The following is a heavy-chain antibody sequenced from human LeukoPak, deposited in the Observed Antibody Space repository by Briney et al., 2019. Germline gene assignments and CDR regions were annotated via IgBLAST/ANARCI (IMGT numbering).Heavy chain of an antibody. CDR2: IYYSGST. D-gene: IGHD2-2*02. Sequence: SETLSLTCTVSGGSISSSSYYWGWIRQPPGKGLEWIGSIYYSGSTYYNPSLKSRVTISVDTSKNQFSLKLSSVTAADTAVYYCARVYRGAVVVVPAAIPNYYYYMDVWGKGTTVTVSS. CDR1: GGSISSSSYY. V-gene: IGHV4-39*07. CDR3: ARVYRGAVVVVPAAIPNYYYYMDV. J-gene: IGHJ6*03.